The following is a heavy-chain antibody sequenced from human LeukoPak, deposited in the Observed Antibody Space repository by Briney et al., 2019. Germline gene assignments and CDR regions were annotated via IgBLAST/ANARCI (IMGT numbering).Heavy chain of an antibody. Sequence: SVKVSCKASAGTFSSYAISWVRQAPGQGLEWMGRIIPIFGTANYAQKFQGRVTITTDESTSTAYMELSSLRSEDTAVYYCARDLSYCGGDCFRGGFDYWGQGTLVTVSS. CDR2: IIPIFGTA. D-gene: IGHD2-21*02. CDR1: AGTFSSYA. V-gene: IGHV1-69*05. J-gene: IGHJ4*02. CDR3: ARDLSYCGGDCFRGGFDY.